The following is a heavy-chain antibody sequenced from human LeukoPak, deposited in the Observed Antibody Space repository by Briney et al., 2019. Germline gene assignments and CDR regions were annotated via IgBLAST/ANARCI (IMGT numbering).Heavy chain of an antibody. J-gene: IGHJ6*03. D-gene: IGHD3-3*01. CDR2: INPNSGGT. CDR3: ARGDDGYYYYYYMDV. Sequence: GASVKVSCKASGYTFTGYYMHWVRQAPGQGLEWMGWINPNSGGTNYAQKFQGRVTMTRDTSISTAYMELSRLRSDDTAVYYCARGDDGYYYYYYMDVWGKGTTVTISS. V-gene: IGHV1-2*02. CDR1: GYTFTGYY.